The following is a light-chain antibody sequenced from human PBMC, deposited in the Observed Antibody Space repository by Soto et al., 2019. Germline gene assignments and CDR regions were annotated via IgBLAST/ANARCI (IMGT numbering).Light chain of an antibody. V-gene: IGKV4-1*01. CDR2: WAS. CDR1: QNVLHSSNNKNY. Sequence: DIVMTQSPDSLSVSLGERATINCKSSQNVLHSSNNKNYLAWYQQKPGQPPKLLIYWASTRGSGVPDRFSGSGSGTEFTLTISSLQAEDVAVYYCQQYYASPLTFGQGTKLEIK. CDR3: QQYYASPLT. J-gene: IGKJ1*01.